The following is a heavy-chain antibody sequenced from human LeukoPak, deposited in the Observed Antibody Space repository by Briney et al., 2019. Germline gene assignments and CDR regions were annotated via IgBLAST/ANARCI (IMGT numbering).Heavy chain of an antibody. D-gene: IGHD3-22*01. V-gene: IGHV3-48*01. CDR2: ISSSNSTI. J-gene: IGHJ6*02. CDR3: ARDPRGYYDSSGYYYYYYGMDV. Sequence: GGSLRLSCAASGFTFSSYSMNWVRQAPGKGLEWVSYISSSNSTIYYADSVKGRFTISRDNAKNSLYLQMNSLRAEDTAVYYCARDPRGYYDSSGYYYYYYGMDVWGQGTTVTVSS. CDR1: GFTFSSYS.